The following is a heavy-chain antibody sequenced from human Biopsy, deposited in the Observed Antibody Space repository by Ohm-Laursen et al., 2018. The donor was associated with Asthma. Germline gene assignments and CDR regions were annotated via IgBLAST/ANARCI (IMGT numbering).Heavy chain of an antibody. CDR2: ITGLGGFT. V-gene: IGHV3-23*01. CDR1: GFPFRPYS. J-gene: IGHJ4*02. D-gene: IGHD6-19*01. Sequence: SLSLSCPASGFPFRPYSMSWVRQAPCQGLELVSSITGLGGFTYYADSVKGRFTISRDKYENTLYLQMNSLTAEDTAVYYCAREGVAGTHIEDWGQGTLVTVSS. CDR3: AREGVAGTHIED.